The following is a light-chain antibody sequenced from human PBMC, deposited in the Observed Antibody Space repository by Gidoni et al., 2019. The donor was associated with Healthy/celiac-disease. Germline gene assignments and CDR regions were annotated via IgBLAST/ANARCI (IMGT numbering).Light chain of an antibody. CDR2: LGS. Sequence: DIEMTQSPLSLPVTPGETASISCRSSQSLLHSNGYNYLDWYLQKPGQSPQLLIYLGSNRASGVPDRFSGSGSGTDFTLKISSVEAEDVGVYYCMQALQTPWTFGQGTKVEIK. CDR1: QSLLHSNGYNY. V-gene: IGKV2-28*01. CDR3: MQALQTPWT. J-gene: IGKJ1*01.